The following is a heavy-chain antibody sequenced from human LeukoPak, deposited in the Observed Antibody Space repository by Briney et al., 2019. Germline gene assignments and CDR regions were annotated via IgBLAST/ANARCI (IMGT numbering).Heavy chain of an antibody. CDR1: GGSISSYY. J-gene: IGHJ3*02. D-gene: IGHD6-13*01. CDR2: IYYSGST. V-gene: IGHV4-59*12. CDR3: ARSPIAAAGPEGAFDI. Sequence: SETLSLTCTVSGGSISSYYWSWIRQPPGKGLEWIGYIYYSGSTNYNPSLKSRVTMSVDTSKNQFSLKLSSATAADTAVYYCARSPIAAAGPEGAFDIWGQGTMVTVSS.